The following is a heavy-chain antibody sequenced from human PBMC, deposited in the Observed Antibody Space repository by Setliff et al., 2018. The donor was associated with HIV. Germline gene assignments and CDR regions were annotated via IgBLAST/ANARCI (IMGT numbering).Heavy chain of an antibody. CDR3: ARRVAAAGRGYFGL. CDR2: INPDSGGT. CDR1: GYTFTGYY. V-gene: IGHV1-2*02. J-gene: IGHJ4*02. D-gene: IGHD6-13*01. Sequence: ASVKVSCKASGYTFTGYYVHWMRQAPGQGLEWVGWINPDSGGTNYAQKFQGRVTMARVTSLSTAYMELSRLRSDDTAVYYCARRVAAAGRGYFGLWGQGTLVTVSS.